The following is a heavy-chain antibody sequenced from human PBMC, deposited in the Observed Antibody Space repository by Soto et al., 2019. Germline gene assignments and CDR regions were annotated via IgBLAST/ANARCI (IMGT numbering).Heavy chain of an antibody. CDR1: GGTFSSYT. CDR2: IIPILGIA. V-gene: IGHV1-69*02. D-gene: IGHD1-1*01. Sequence: QVQLVQSGAEVKKPGSSVNVSCKASGGTFSSYTISWVRQAPGQGLEWMGRIIPILGIANYAQKFQGRVTITADKSTSTAYMELSSLRSEDTAVYYCATRLEPRPYFDYWGQGTLVTXSS. J-gene: IGHJ4*02. CDR3: ATRLEPRPYFDY.